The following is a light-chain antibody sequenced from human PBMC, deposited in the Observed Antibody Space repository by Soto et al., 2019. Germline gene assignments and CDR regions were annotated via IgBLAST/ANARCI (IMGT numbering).Light chain of an antibody. CDR2: EVS. Sequence: QSVLTQPASVSGSPGQSITISCTGTNSDVGGYNYVSWYQQYPGKAPKLMIYEVSNRPSGVSNRFSGSKSGNTASLTISGLQAEDEADYDCSSYTSSILVFGGGTKLTVL. V-gene: IGLV2-14*01. CDR1: NSDVGGYNY. J-gene: IGLJ3*02. CDR3: SSYTSSILV.